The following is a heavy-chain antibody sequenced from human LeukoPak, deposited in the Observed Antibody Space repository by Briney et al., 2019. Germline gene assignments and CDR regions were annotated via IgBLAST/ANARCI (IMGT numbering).Heavy chain of an antibody. CDR2: TSYIGRT. D-gene: IGHD3-22*01. J-gene: IGHJ4*02. CDR3: AREEVFDTSGYYGFFAPDY. CDR1: GGSISKTNHY. Sequence: TSETLSLTCAVSGGSISKTNHYWAWIRQPPGQGLEWIGTTSYIGRTFYTPSRESRVTFSEDTSKSQFSLDLRFVTAADTAVYYCAREEVFDTSGYYGFFAPDYWGLGTLVTVAS. V-gene: IGHV4-39*07.